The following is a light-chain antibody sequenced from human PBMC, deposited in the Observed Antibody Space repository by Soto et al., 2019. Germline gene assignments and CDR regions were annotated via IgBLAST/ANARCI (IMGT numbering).Light chain of an antibody. J-gene: IGKJ1*01. Sequence: DIQMTQSPSTLSASVGDRVTITCRARQSISSWLAWYQQKPGKAPKLLIYDASSLESGVPSRFSGSGSGTEFTLTISSLQPDDFATYYCQQYNSYSWTFGQGTEVEIK. CDR3: QQYNSYSWT. CDR1: QSISSW. CDR2: DAS. V-gene: IGKV1-5*01.